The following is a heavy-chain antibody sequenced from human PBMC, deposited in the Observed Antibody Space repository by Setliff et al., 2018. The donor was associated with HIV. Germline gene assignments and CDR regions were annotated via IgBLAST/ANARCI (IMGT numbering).Heavy chain of an antibody. CDR1: GFTFNIVS. D-gene: IGHD6-19*01. CDR2: ISGSGDTT. J-gene: IGHJ4*02. V-gene: IGHV3-23*01. CDR3: AKDYSSGWFDY. Sequence: GGSLRLSCAASGFTFNIVSMNWVRQAPGKGLEWVSGISGSGDTTNYADSVKGRLTISRDNSKNTLYLQMNSLRAEDTAVYYCAKDYSSGWFDYLGQGTLVTVSS.